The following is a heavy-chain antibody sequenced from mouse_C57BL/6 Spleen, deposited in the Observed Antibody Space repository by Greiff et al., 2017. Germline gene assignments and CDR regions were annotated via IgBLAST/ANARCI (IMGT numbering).Heavy chain of an antibody. CDR2: IDPSGSST. CDR3: ERDYDSGGFDY. CDR1: GYTFTSYW. Sequence: QVQLQQPGAELVTPGASVTLSCKASGYTFTSYWMQWVKQRPGQGLEWIGEIDPSGSSTNYNQKIKGQATLTVDTTSSAAFMQLSSLTSEEAAVYYGERDYDSGGFDYWGQGTMVTVSA. J-gene: IGHJ3*01. V-gene: IGHV1-50*01. D-gene: IGHD1-1*01.